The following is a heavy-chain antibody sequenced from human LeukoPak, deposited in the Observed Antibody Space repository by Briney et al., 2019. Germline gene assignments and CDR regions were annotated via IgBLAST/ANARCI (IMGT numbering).Heavy chain of an antibody. CDR2: INTDGSST. D-gene: IGHD4-17*01. CDR1: GFTFSSYW. J-gene: IGHJ4*02. Sequence: GGSLRLSCAASGFTFSSYWMHWVRQAPGKGLVWVSRINTDGSSTSYADAVKGRFTISRDNAKNTLYLQMNSLRAEDTAVYYCAKDEPNDYSEYGPDYWGQGTLVTVSS. V-gene: IGHV3-74*01. CDR3: AKDEPNDYSEYGPDY.